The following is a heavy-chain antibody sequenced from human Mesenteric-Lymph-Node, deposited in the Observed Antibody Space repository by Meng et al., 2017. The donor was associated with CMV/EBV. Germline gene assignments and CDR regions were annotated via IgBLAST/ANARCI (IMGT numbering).Heavy chain of an antibody. J-gene: IGHJ3*01. Sequence: GESLKISCAASGFPFSRNGMHWVRQAPGKGLEWLGFIRFDGRIFHADSMKGRFTISRDNSRNTLYLQMDSLSPEDTAVYYCAKDGGLPGNIVFAFDVWGRGTLVTVSS. CDR2: IRFDGRI. CDR1: GFPFSRNG. V-gene: IGHV3-30*02. CDR3: AKDGGLPGNIVFAFDV. D-gene: IGHD2-21*02.